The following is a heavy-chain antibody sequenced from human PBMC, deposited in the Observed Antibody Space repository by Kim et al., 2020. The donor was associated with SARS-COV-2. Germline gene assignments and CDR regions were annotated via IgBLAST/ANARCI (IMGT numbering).Heavy chain of an antibody. CDR3: ARDGDDSSGWYDY. J-gene: IGHJ4*02. V-gene: IGHV4-59*01. D-gene: IGHD6-19*01. Sequence: YHPSLKSRVTISVDTSKNQFSLKLSSVTAADTAVYYCARDGDDSSGWYDYWGQGTLVTVSS.